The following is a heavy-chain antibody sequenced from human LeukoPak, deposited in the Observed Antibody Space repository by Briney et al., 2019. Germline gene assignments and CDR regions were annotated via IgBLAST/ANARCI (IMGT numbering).Heavy chain of an antibody. CDR3: ARAPTYCGGDCSLGYYFDY. D-gene: IGHD2-21*02. V-gene: IGHV1-2*04. Sequence: ASVKVSRKAPGYTFTGYYMHWVRQAPGQGLEWMGWINPNSGGTNYAQKFQGWVTMTRDTSISTAYMELSRLRSDDTAVYYCARAPTYCGGDCSLGYYFDYWGQGTLVTVSS. CDR2: INPNSGGT. J-gene: IGHJ4*02. CDR1: GYTFTGYY.